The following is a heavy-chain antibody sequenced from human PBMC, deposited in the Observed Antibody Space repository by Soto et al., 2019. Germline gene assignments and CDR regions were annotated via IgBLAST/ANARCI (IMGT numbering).Heavy chain of an antibody. CDR3: TTDIWSGKVVAGNREQSYGMDV. J-gene: IGHJ6*02. Sequence: GGSLRLSCAASGFTFRSYVMTWVRQAPGMGLEWVGRIKSKTDGGTTDYAAPVKGRFTISRDDSKNTLYLQMNSLKTEDTAVYYCTTDIWSGKVVAGNREQSYGMDVWGQGTTVTVSS. D-gene: IGHD6-19*01. CDR1: GFTFRSYV. V-gene: IGHV3-15*01. CDR2: IKSKTDGGTT.